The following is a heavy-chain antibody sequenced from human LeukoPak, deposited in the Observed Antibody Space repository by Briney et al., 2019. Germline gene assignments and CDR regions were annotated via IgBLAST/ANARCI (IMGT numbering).Heavy chain of an antibody. CDR2: ISSSGSTI. CDR1: GFTFSSYE. V-gene: IGHV3-48*03. CDR3: ARDEWDSSGWYGGAFDI. D-gene: IGHD6-19*01. J-gene: IGHJ3*02. Sequence: GGSLRLSCAASGFTFSSYEMNWVRQAPGKGLEWVSYISSSGSTIYYADSVKGRFTISRDSAKNSLYLQMNSLRAEDTAVYYCARDEWDSSGWYGGAFDIWGQGTMVTVSS.